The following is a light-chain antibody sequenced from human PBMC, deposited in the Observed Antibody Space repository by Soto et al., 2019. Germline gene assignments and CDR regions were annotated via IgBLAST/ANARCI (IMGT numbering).Light chain of an antibody. Sequence: QSVLTQPASVSGSPGQSITISCTGTSSDVGGYNSVSWYQHHPGKAPKLMIYDVSNRPSGVSNRFSGSKSVNTASLTISGLQAEDGADYYCSSYTSSSTVVFGGGTKLTVL. J-gene: IGLJ2*01. CDR1: SSDVGGYNS. CDR3: SSYTSSSTVV. V-gene: IGLV2-14*03. CDR2: DVS.